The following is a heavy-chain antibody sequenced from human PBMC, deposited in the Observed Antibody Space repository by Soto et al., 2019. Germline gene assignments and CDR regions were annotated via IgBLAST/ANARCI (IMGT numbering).Heavy chain of an antibody. Sequence: QITLKESGPTLVQPTQTLTLTCSFSGFSLITTGAGVGWIRQPPGKAPEWLALIYWDGEKRYSPALKSRLTITKDSSKNQVVLTMTNMDPVDTATYYCARRQSIMIRGANAFDIWGQGTFLSFSS. V-gene: IGHV2-5*02. CDR3: ARRQSIMIRGANAFDI. D-gene: IGHD3-10*01. CDR2: IYWDGEK. CDR1: GFSLITTGAG. J-gene: IGHJ3*02.